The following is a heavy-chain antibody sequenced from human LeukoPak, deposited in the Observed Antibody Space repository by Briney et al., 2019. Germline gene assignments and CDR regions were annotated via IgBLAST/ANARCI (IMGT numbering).Heavy chain of an antibody. V-gene: IGHV4-30-4*08. Sequence: SETLSLTCTVSGGSISSGDYYWSWIRQPPGKGLEWIGYIYYSGSTYYNPSLKRRVTISVDTSKNQFSLKLSSVTAADTAVYYCAGPVVPAAEDAFDIWGQGTMVTVSS. CDR3: AGPVVPAAEDAFDI. J-gene: IGHJ3*02. CDR2: IYYSGST. D-gene: IGHD2-2*01. CDR1: GGSISSGDYY.